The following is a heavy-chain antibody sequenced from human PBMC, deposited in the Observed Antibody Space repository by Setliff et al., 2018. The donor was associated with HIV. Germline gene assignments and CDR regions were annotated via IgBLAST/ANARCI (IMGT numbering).Heavy chain of an antibody. D-gene: IGHD4-4*01. CDR2: IKSDGSYT. CDR1: GFTFSSYW. V-gene: IGHV3-74*01. Sequence: GGSLRLSCAASGFTFSSYWMHWVRQAPGKGLVWVSRIKSDGSYTSYADSAKGRFTISRDNAKNSLYLQMNSLRAEDTAVYYCARGDSNYRQHGMDVWGQGTTVTVSS. CDR3: ARGDSNYRQHGMDV. J-gene: IGHJ6*02.